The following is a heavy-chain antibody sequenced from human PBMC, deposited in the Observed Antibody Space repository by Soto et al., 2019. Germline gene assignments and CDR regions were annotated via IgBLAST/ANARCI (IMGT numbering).Heavy chain of an antibody. D-gene: IGHD3-10*01. V-gene: IGHV4-39*01. CDR1: GGSISSSSYY. CDR2: IYYSGNT. Sequence: PSETLSLTCTVSGGSISSSSYYWGWIRQPPGKGLEWIGSIYYSGNTYYNPSLKSRVTISVDTSKNQFSLKLSSVTAADTAVYYCARGRALLLWFGEYNWFDLWGQGTLVT. CDR3: ARGRALLLWFGEYNWFDL. J-gene: IGHJ5*02.